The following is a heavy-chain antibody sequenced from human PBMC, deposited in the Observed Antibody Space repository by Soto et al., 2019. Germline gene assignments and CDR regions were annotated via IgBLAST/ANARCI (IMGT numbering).Heavy chain of an antibody. Sequence: PGGSLRLSCAASGFTFSSYSMNWVRQAPGKGLEWVSSISSSSSYIYYADSVKGRFTISRDNAKNSLYLQMNSLRAEDTAVYYCARESYYYGSGSTDLAFDIWGQGTMVTV. CDR2: ISSSSSYI. J-gene: IGHJ3*02. V-gene: IGHV3-21*01. CDR1: GFTFSSYS. CDR3: ARESYYYGSGSTDLAFDI. D-gene: IGHD3-10*01.